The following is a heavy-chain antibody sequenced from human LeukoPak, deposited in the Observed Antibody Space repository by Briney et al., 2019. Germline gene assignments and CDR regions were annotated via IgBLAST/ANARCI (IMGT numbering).Heavy chain of an antibody. CDR1: GGSISSGSYY. CDR3: AKSGGYGLIDY. Sequence: SETLSLTCTVSGGSISSGSYYWRWIRQPAGKGLEWIGRIYTSGSTNYNPSLKSRVTISVDTSKNQFSLKLSSVTAADTAMYYCAKSGGYGLIDYWGQGTLVTVSS. J-gene: IGHJ4*02. CDR2: IYTSGST. D-gene: IGHD1-26*01. V-gene: IGHV4-61*02.